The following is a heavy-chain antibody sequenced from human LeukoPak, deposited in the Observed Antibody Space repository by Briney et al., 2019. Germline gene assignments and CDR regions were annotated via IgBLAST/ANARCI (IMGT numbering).Heavy chain of an antibody. J-gene: IGHJ4*02. CDR3: ARDGRDDFWSGYYFDY. D-gene: IGHD3-3*01. V-gene: IGHV3-30*04. Sequence: GRSRRLSCAASGFTFSSYAMHWVRQAPGKGLEWVAVISYDGSNKYYADSVKGRFTISRDNSKNTLYLQMNSLRAEDTAVYYCARDGRDDFWSGYYFDYWGQGTLVTVSS. CDR1: GFTFSSYA. CDR2: ISYDGSNK.